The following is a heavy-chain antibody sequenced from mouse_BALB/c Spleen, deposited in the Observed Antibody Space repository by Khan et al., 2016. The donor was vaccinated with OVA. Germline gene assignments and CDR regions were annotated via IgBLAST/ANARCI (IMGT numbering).Heavy chain of an antibody. CDR2: ISYGGDST. D-gene: IGHD2-4*01. CDR3: ARHDYDGMSY. V-gene: IGHV5-12*02. CDR1: GFTFSDYY. Sequence: EVELVESGGGLVQPGGSLKLSCATSGFTFSDYYMYWVRQTPEKRLEWVAYISYGGDSTYYPDTVKGRFTISRDNAKNTLYLQMSRLKSEDTAMDYCARHDYDGMSYWGQGTLVTVSA. J-gene: IGHJ3*01.